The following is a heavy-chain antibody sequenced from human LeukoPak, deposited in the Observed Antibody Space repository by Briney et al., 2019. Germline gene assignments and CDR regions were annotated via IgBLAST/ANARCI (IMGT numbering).Heavy chain of an antibody. CDR3: ASSTTPDYYYYYMDV. CDR2: IIPIFGTA. J-gene: IGHJ6*03. Sequence: SVKVSCKASGGTFISYAISWVRQAPGQGLEWMGGIIPIFGTANYAQKFQGRVTITTDESTSTAYMELSSLRSEDTAVYYCASSTTPDYYYYYMDVWGKGTTVTVSS. D-gene: IGHD1-26*01. CDR1: GGTFISYA. V-gene: IGHV1-69*05.